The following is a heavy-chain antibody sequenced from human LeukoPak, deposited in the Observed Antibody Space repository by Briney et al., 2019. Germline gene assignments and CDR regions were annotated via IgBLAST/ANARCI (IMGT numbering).Heavy chain of an antibody. CDR1: GYSFTNYW. D-gene: IGHD3-10*01. V-gene: IGHV5-51*01. J-gene: IGHJ4*02. CDR3: ARLFYGSESYFDY. Sequence: GESLQISCKGSGYSFTNYWIGWVRQMPGKGLEWMGIIYPGDSDTRYSPSFQGQVTISADKSISTAYLQWNSLKASDTAMYYCARLFYGSESYFDYWGQGTLVTVSS. CDR2: IYPGDSDT.